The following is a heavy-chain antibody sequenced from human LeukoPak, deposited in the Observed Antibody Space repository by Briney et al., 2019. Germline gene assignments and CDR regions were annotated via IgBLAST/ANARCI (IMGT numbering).Heavy chain of an antibody. D-gene: IGHD7-27*01. CDR2: INWNGGST. J-gene: IGHJ3*02. Sequence: GGSLRLSCAASGFTFDDYGMSWVRQPPWKGLEWVSGINWNGGSTGYADSVKGRFTISRDNAKNSLYLQMNSLRAEDTALYYCARGWGNDAFDIWGQGTMVTVSS. V-gene: IGHV3-20*04. CDR3: ARGWGNDAFDI. CDR1: GFTFDDYG.